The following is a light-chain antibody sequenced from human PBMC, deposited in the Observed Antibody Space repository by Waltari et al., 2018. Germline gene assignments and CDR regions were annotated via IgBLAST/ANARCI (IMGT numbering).Light chain of an antibody. CDR3: AAWDDSLYGCF. V-gene: IGLV1-44*01. CDR1: TSNIGINP. CDR2: TNT. J-gene: IGLJ1*01. Sequence: QSVLTQPPSASGTPGQSVTISCSVSTSNIGINPVNWSQFLPATAPHLLIHTNTHRPDGVPDRFAGSRSGTSASLAISGLQFGDEADYYCAAWDDSLYGCFFGTGTKVTVL.